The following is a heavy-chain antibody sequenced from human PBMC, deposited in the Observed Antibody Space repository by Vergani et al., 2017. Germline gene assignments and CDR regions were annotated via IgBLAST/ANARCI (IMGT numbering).Heavy chain of an antibody. V-gene: IGHV1-69*15. CDR1: GGTFSSYA. Sequence: QVQLVQSGAEVKKPGSSVKVSCKASGGTFSSYAISWVRQAPGQGLEWMGRIIPIFGTANYAQKFQGRVTITADESTSPAYMELSSLRSEDTAVYYCARDRRGVAATRYYYYYGMDVWGQGTTVTVSS. CDR3: ARDRRGVAATRYYYYYGMDV. J-gene: IGHJ6*02. CDR2: IIPIFGTA. D-gene: IGHD2-15*01.